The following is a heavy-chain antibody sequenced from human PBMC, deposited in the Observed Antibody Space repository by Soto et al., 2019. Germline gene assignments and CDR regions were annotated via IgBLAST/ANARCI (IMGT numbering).Heavy chain of an antibody. D-gene: IGHD2-2*01. Sequence: GGSLRLSCAASGFTFSSYSMNWVRQAPGKGLEWVSYISSSSSTIYYADSVKGRFTISRDNAKNSLYLQMNSLRAEDTAVYYCARDSVVPAAEGSSDAFDIWGQGTMVTVSS. V-gene: IGHV3-48*01. J-gene: IGHJ3*02. CDR3: ARDSVVPAAEGSSDAFDI. CDR1: GFTFSSYS. CDR2: ISSSSSTI.